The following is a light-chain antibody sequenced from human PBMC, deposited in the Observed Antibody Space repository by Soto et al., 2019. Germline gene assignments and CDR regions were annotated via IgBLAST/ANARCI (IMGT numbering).Light chain of an antibody. CDR2: AAS. CDR1: QGISND. V-gene: IGKV1-17*01. J-gene: IGKJ1*01. CDR3: LQHNTYPWT. Sequence: DIQMTQSPSSLSASEGDRVTITCRASQGISNDLVRYQQKPGKAPKRLIYAASSLRRGVPSRFSGSGSGTEFTLTISSLQPEDFATYYCLQHNTYPWTFGQGTKVDIK.